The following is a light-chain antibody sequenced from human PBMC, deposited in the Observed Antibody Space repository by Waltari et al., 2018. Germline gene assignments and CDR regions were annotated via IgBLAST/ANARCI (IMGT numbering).Light chain of an antibody. Sequence: QSALTQPASVSGSPGQSITISCTGTSRDVGAYNLVSWYQHPPGKAPKLMIYEVTNRPSGVSNRFSGSKSGNTASLTISGLQAEDEAEYYCCSFAGSSTYYVFGPGTKVTVL. CDR2: EVT. J-gene: IGLJ1*01. CDR3: CSFAGSSTYYV. CDR1: SRDVGAYNL. V-gene: IGLV2-23*02.